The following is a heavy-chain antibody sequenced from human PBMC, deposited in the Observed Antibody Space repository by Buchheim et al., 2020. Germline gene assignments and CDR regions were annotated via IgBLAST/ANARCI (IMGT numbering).Heavy chain of an antibody. CDR1: GFTFSNYG. D-gene: IGHD6-19*01. J-gene: IGHJ4*02. CDR2: ISHSGGDT. CDR3: AKLGAVTGDFDY. V-gene: IGHV3-23*01. Sequence: EVQLLESGGGLVQPGGSLRLSCAASGFTFSNYGMSWVRQAPGKGLEWVSGISHSGGDTYYADSVKGRFTISRDNSKKTLYLQMNSLRVDDTAIYYCAKLGAVTGDFDYWGQGTL.